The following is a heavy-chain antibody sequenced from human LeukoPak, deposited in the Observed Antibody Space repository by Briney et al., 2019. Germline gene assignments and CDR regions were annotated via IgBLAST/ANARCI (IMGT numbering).Heavy chain of an antibody. CDR1: GFTFSNYA. D-gene: IGHD3-22*01. CDR3: ARHVVAVGFDY. J-gene: IGHJ4*02. V-gene: IGHV3-64*01. Sequence: GGSLRLSCAASGFTFSNYAMHWVRQAPGKGLEYVSAISSNGGSTYYANSVKGRFTISRDNSKNSLYLQMNSLRVEDTAVYYCARHVVAVGFDYWGQGTLVTVSS. CDR2: ISSNGGST.